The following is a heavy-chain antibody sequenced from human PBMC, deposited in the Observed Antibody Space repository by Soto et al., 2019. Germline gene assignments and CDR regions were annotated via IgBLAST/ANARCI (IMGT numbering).Heavy chain of an antibody. CDR2: INAGNGNT. V-gene: IGHV1-3*01. D-gene: IGHD1-1*01. CDR3: ARGRNHRPSYYYYYGMDV. J-gene: IGHJ6*02. Sequence: SVQVSCQDSGSTFTSYAMHWVRQAPGQRLEWMGWINAGNGNTKYSQKFQGRVTITRDTSASTAYMELSSLRSEDTAVYYCARGRNHRPSYYYYYGMDVWGQGTTVTVAS. CDR1: GSTFTSYA.